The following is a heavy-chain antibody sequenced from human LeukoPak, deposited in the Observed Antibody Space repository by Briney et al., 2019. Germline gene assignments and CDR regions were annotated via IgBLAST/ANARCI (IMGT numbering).Heavy chain of an antibody. CDR2: IKLDGGET. Sequence: PGGSLRLSCAASGFTFSNYWMTWVRQAPGKGLEWVANIKLDGGETYYVDSVKGRFTISRDNTQNSLYLLMNSLRAEDTAVYYCARYSDAFDIWGQGTMVTVSS. CDR1: GFTFSNYW. CDR3: ARYSDAFDI. J-gene: IGHJ3*02. V-gene: IGHV3-7*01. D-gene: IGHD5-18*01.